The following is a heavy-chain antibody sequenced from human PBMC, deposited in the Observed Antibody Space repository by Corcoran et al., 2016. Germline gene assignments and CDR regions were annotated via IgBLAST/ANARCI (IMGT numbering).Heavy chain of an antibody. Sequence: QVQLQESGPGLVKPSETLSLTCTVSGGSVSSGSYYWSWIRQPPGKGLEWIGYIYYSGSTNYNPSRKSRVTIAVDTSKNQFSLKLSSVTDADTAVYYCARTLKVGATINYWGQGTLVTVSS. D-gene: IGHD1-26*01. CDR2: IYYSGST. J-gene: IGHJ4*02. V-gene: IGHV4-61*01. CDR3: ARTLKVGATINY. CDR1: GGSVSSGSYY.